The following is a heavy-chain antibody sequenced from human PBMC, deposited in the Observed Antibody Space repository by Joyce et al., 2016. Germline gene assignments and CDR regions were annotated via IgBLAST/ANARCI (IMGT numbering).Heavy chain of an antibody. Sequence: QVQLVQSGAEVKRPGASVKVSCKNSGYGFSDYFIHWVRQAPGQGLEWMGWIKPKNGGKKYAQKFQGRVTITRDTSISTSYMDLRRLRSDDTATYFCAREKYSSAWYFDYWGQGTLVTVSS. J-gene: IGHJ4*02. V-gene: IGHV1-2*02. CDR2: IKPKNGGK. CDR1: GYGFSDYF. CDR3: AREKYSSAWYFDY. D-gene: IGHD6-19*01.